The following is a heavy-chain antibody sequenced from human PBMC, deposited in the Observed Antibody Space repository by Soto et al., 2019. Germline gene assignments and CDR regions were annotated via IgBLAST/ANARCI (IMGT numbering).Heavy chain of an antibody. Sequence: QVQLQESGPGLVKPSGTLSLTCAVAGGSISDNWWSWVRQAPGKGLEWNGEIDHSGTTYYNPSLKRRVIILVDKSASQISLTLSSLTAADTAVYYCARHVAVPRTRGFDYWGQGALVAVSS. CDR2: IDHSGTT. V-gene: IGHV4-4*02. CDR1: GGSISDNW. CDR3: ARHVAVPRTRGFDY. J-gene: IGHJ4*02. D-gene: IGHD2-15*01.